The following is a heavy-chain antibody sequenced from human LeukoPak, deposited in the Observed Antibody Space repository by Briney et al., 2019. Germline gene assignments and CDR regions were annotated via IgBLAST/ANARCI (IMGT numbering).Heavy chain of an antibody. D-gene: IGHD5-24*01. CDR2: IIPIFGTA. Sequence: ASVKVSCKASGYTFTKYYMHWVRQAPGQGLEWMGGIIPIFGTANYAQKFQGRVTLTRDTSTSTVYMELSSLRSEDTAIYYCARIRDGYNDAYDLWGQGTVVTVPS. CDR3: ARIRDGYNDAYDL. CDR1: GYTFTKYY. J-gene: IGHJ3*01. V-gene: IGHV1-46*01.